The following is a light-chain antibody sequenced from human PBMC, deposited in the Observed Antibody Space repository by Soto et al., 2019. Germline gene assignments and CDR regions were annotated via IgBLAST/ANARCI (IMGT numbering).Light chain of an antibody. CDR1: QSNRSW. CDR3: QQYNDSFPYT. CDR2: DAS. V-gene: IGKV1-5*01. J-gene: IGKJ5*01. Sequence: DIKMPQSPSTLSASVGDSFTITCRSSQSNRSWFAWYQQKPGKAPKLLIFDASSLESGVPSRFSGSGSGTEFTLTISSLQSDDFATYYCQQYNDSFPYTFGQGTRLEIK.